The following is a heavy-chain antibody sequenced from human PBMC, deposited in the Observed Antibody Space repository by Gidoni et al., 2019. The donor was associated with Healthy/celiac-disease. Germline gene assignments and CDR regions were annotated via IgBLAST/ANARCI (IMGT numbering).Heavy chain of an antibody. CDR3: ARDSIMIFGVVRDYYYYGMDV. CDR1: GGSFSDYY. V-gene: IGHV4-34*01. D-gene: IGHD3-3*01. J-gene: IGHJ6*02. Sequence: QVHLQQWGAGLLKPSETLSLTCAVYGGSFSDYYWRWIRQPPGKGLEWIGEINHSGSTNYNPSLKSRVTISVDTSKNQFSLKLSSVTAADTAVYYCARDSIMIFGVVRDYYYYGMDVWGQGTTVTVSS. CDR2: INHSGST.